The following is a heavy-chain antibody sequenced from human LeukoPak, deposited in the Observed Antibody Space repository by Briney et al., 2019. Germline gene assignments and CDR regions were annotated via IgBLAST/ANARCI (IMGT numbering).Heavy chain of an antibody. Sequence: GGSLRLSCAASGFTFSSYAMHWVRQAPGKGLEWVAVISYDGSNKYYADSVKGRFTISRDNSKNTLYLQMNSLRAEDTAVYYCARDFRYSGAAAPWGQGTLVTVFS. J-gene: IGHJ5*02. CDR3: ARDFRYSGAAAP. D-gene: IGHD6-13*01. V-gene: IGHV3-30*01. CDR1: GFTFSSYA. CDR2: ISYDGSNK.